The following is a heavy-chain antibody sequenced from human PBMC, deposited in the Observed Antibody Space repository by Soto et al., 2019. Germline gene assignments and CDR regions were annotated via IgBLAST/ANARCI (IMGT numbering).Heavy chain of an antibody. CDR3: AKDQPESGSYRGGAFDI. CDR1: GFTFSSYG. CDR2: ISYDGSNK. D-gene: IGHD1-26*01. V-gene: IGHV3-30*18. J-gene: IGHJ3*02. Sequence: QVQLVESGGGVVQPGRSLRLSCAASGFTFSSYGMHWVRQAPGKGLEWVAVISYDGSNKYYADSVKGRFTISRDNSKNTLYLQMNSLRAEDTAVYYCAKDQPESGSYRGGAFDIWGQGTMVTVSS.